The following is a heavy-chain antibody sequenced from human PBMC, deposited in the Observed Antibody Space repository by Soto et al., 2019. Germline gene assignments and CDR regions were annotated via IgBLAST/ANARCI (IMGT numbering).Heavy chain of an antibody. V-gene: IGHV3-9*01. D-gene: IGHD3-10*01. CDR2: ISWNSGSI. J-gene: IGHJ6*03. CDR3: AKDIWSVNNIFHYYYYMDV. Sequence: GGSLRLSCAASGFTFDDYAMHWVRQAPGKGLEWVSGISWNSGSIGYADSAKGRFTISRDNAKNSLYLQMNSLRAEDTALYYCAKDIWSVNNIFHYYYYMDVWGKGTTVTVSS. CDR1: GFTFDDYA.